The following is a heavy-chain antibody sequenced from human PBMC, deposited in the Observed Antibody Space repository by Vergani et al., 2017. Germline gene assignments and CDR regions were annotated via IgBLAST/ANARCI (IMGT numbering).Heavy chain of an antibody. V-gene: IGHV4-61*01. J-gene: IGHJ4*02. CDR1: GGSISSGSYY. D-gene: IGHD2-15*01. Sequence: QVQLQESGPGLVKPSQTLSLTCTVSGGSISSGSYYWSWIRQPPGKGLEWIGYIYYSGSTNYNPSLKSRVTISVDTSKNQFSLKLSSVTAADTAVYYCARDPPYCSGCSCYPDYWGQGTLVTVSS. CDR3: ARDPPYCSGCSCYPDY. CDR2: IYYSGST.